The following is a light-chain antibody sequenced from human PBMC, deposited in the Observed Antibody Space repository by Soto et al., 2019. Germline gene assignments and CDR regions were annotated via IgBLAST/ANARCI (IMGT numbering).Light chain of an antibody. CDR1: QSVSSY. V-gene: IGKV3-11*01. CDR2: DAS. J-gene: IGKJ1*01. CDR3: QQRSNWPRT. Sequence: EIVLTQSPATLSLSPGERATLSCRASQSVSSYLAWYQQKPGQAPRLLIYDASNRATGIPARFSRSGSGSDFTLTISSLEPEDFAFYYCQQRSNWPRTFGQGTKVEI.